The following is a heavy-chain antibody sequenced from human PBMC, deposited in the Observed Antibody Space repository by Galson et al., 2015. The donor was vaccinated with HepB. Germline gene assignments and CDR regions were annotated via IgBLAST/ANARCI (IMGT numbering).Heavy chain of an antibody. Sequence: PALVKPTQTLTLTCTFSGFSLSTSGVGVGWIRQPPGKALEWLALIYWDDDKRYSPSLKSRLTITKDTSKNQVVLTMTNMDPVDTATYYCAHSSYCYDSSGYPTWGQGTLVTVSS. V-gene: IGHV2-5*02. J-gene: IGHJ5*02. CDR3: AHSSYCYDSSGYPT. D-gene: IGHD3-22*01. CDR2: IYWDDDK. CDR1: GFSLSTSGVG.